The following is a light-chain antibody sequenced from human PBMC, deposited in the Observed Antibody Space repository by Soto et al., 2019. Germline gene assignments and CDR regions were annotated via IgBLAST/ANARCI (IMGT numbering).Light chain of an antibody. CDR3: AVWDDSLSGVV. V-gene: IGLV1-47*01. CDR1: SSNIGSNY. J-gene: IGLJ3*02. CDR2: RTN. Sequence: QSVLTQPPSASGTPGQRVTISCFGSSSNIGSNYVYWYQQLPGTAPKLLIYRTNQWPSGVPDRFSGSKSGTSASLAISGLRSEEEADYYCAVWDDSLSGVVFGGGTKLTVL.